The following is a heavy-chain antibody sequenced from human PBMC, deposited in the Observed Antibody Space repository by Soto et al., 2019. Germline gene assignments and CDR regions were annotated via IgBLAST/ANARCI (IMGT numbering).Heavy chain of an antibody. CDR2: ISSSSSYI. CDR1: GFTFSSYS. CDR3: ARLGALSSVVY. D-gene: IGHD1-26*01. J-gene: IGHJ4*02. V-gene: IGHV3-21*01. Sequence: EVQLVESGGGLVKPGGSLRLSCAASGFTFSSYSMNWVRQAPGKGLEWVSSISSSSSYIYYADSVKGRFTISRDNAKNLVYPQMNSLSAEDTAVYYRARLGALSSVVYWGQGTLVTVSS.